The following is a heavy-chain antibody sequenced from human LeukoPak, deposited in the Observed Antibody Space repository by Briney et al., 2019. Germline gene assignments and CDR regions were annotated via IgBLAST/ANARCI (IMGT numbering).Heavy chain of an antibody. CDR2: ISYDGSNK. J-gene: IGHJ5*02. CDR1: GFTFSSYA. V-gene: IGHV3-30-3*01. Sequence: GGSLRLSCAASGFTFSSYAMHWVRQAPGKGLEWVAVISYDGSNKYYADSVKGRFTISRDNSKNTLYLQMNSLRAEDTAVYYCARDGGHYYDSSGPTNWFDPWGQGTLVTVSS. D-gene: IGHD3-22*01. CDR3: ARDGGHYYDSSGPTNWFDP.